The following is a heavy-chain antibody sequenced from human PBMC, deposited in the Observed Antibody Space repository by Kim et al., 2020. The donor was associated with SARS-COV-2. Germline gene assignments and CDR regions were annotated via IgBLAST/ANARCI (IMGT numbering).Heavy chain of an antibody. Sequence: ASVKVSCKASGYTFTSYGISWVRQAPGQGLEWMGWISAYNGNTNYAQKLQGRVTMTTDTSTSTAYMELRSLRSDDTAVYYCARDVYYDILTGYYFFDYWGQGTLVTVSS. CDR2: ISAYNGNT. V-gene: IGHV1-18*04. D-gene: IGHD3-9*01. J-gene: IGHJ4*02. CDR1: GYTFTSYG. CDR3: ARDVYYDILTGYYFFDY.